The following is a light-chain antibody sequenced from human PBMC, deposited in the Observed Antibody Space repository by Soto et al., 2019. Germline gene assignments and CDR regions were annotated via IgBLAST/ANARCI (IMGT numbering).Light chain of an antibody. Sequence: QSALTQSPSASGSPGQSVTISCTGTSSDIGGYNSVSWYQQHPGKAPKVMIYDVTKRPSGVPDRFSGSKSGNTASLTVSALQAEDEADYYCCSYAVSSTFGYVFGTGTKVTVL. CDR2: DVT. CDR1: SSDIGGYNS. CDR3: CSYAVSSTFGYV. V-gene: IGLV2-8*01. J-gene: IGLJ1*01.